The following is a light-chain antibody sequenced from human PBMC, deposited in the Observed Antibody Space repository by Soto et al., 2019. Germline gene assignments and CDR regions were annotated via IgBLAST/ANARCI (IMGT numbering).Light chain of an antibody. CDR1: NSDV. CDR3: SSYLSSSTPFV. V-gene: IGLV2-14*01. Sequence: QPALTQPASVSGSPGQSITISCSGTNSDVSWYQQHPGKAPKLIIYDVSNRPSGVSNRFSGSKSGNTASLTVSGLQAEDEADYYCSSYLSSSTPFVFGTGTKLTVL. J-gene: IGLJ1*01. CDR2: DVS.